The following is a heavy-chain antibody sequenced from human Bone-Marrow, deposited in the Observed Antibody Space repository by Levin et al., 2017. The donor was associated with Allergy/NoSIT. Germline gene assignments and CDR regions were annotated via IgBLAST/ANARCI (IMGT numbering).Heavy chain of an antibody. CDR2: INTDGDST. V-gene: IGHV3-74*01. Sequence: PGGSLRLSCAASEFTFSSYWMHWVRQAPGKGLVWVSHINTDGDSTNYADSVKGRFTISRDNAKNTLYLQMNSLRAEDTAVYYCARIRTGYSRGLYGNYYYYMDVWGKGTTVTVSS. J-gene: IGHJ6*03. D-gene: IGHD6-19*01. CDR3: ARIRTGYSRGLYGNYYYYMDV. CDR1: EFTFSSYW.